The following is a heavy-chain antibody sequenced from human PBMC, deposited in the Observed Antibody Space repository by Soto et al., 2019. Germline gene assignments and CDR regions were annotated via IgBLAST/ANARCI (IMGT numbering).Heavy chain of an antibody. CDR2: IIPIFGTA. J-gene: IGHJ6*04. D-gene: IGHD5-18*01. CDR3: ARGDVDTAMSYYGMDG. CDR1: GYTFTGYY. V-gene: IGHV1-69*13. Sequence: ASVKLSCTASGYTFTGYYMHWVRQAPGQGLEWMGGIIPIFGTANYAQKFQGRVTITADESTSTAYMELSSLRSEDTAVYYCARGDVDTAMSYYGMDGWGKGNTVTV.